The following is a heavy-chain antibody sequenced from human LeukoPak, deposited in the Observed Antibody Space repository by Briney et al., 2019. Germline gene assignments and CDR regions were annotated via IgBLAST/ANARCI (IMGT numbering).Heavy chain of an antibody. Sequence: GGSLRLFCAASGFTFSNAWMSWVRQAAGKGLEWVGRIKSKTDGGTTDYAAPVKGRFTISRDDSKNTLYLQMNSLKTEDTAVYYCTTDPGSIVVVPAASRAWDYWGQGTPVTVSS. CDR3: TTDPGSIVVVPAASRAWDY. D-gene: IGHD2-2*01. V-gene: IGHV3-15*01. CDR2: IKSKTDGGTT. CDR1: GFTFSNAW. J-gene: IGHJ4*02.